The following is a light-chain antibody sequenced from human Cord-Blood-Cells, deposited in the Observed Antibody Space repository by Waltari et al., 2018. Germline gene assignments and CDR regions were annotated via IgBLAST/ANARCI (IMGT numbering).Light chain of an antibody. Sequence: HSALTQPRSVSGSPGQSVTISCTVTSSHVGGCNYVYWYHQHPGKAPKLIIYDVSKRPSGVPDRVSGSKSGNTASLTISGLQAEDEADYYCCSYAGSYTFVFGTGTKVTVL. V-gene: IGLV2-11*01. CDR1: SSHVGGCNY. CDR3: CSYAGSYTFV. J-gene: IGLJ1*01. CDR2: DVS.